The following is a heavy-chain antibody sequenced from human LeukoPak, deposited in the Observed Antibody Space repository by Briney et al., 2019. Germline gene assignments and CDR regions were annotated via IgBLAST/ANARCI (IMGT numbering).Heavy chain of an antibody. Sequence: SVKVSCKASGGTFSNYAISWVRQAPGQGLEWMGEIIPIFGTANYAQKFRGRVTITADKSTSTAYMELSSLRSEDTAVYYCAREHYMVRGVVDYWGQGTLVTVSS. D-gene: IGHD3-10*01. CDR3: AREHYMVRGVVDY. CDR1: GGTFSNYA. V-gene: IGHV1-69*06. CDR2: IIPIFGTA. J-gene: IGHJ4*02.